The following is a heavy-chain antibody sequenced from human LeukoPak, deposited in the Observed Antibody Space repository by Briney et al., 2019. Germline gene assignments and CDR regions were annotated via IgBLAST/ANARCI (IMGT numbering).Heavy chain of an antibody. D-gene: IGHD6-19*01. Sequence: PSETLSLTCTVSGASISSGSSYWGWIRQPPGKGLEWIGSGSYSGSTFYNPSLKSRATISVDTSKNQFSLNLNSVTAADTAVYYCARLGRVVAGRVPDYWGQGTLVTVSS. CDR3: ARLGRVVAGRVPDY. J-gene: IGHJ4*02. CDR2: GSYSGST. V-gene: IGHV4-39*07. CDR1: GASISSGSSY.